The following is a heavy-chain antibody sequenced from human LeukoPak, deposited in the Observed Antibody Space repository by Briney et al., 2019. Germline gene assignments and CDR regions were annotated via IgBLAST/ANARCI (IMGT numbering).Heavy chain of an antibody. V-gene: IGHV4-59*08. D-gene: IGHD6-13*01. CDR2: IYYSGST. CDR3: ASHDWQQQPPGW. CDR1: GGSISSYY. J-gene: IGHJ4*02. Sequence: SETLSLTCTVSGGSISSYYWSWIRQPAGKGLEWIGYIYYSGSTDYNPSLKSRVTISVDTSKNQFSLKLSSVTAADTAVYYCASHDWQQQPPGWWGQGTLVTVSS.